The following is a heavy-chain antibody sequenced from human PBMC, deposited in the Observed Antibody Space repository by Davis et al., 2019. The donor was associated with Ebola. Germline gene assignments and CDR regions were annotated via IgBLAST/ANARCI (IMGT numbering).Heavy chain of an antibody. V-gene: IGHV3-33*06. CDR2: IWYDGSNK. CDR3: AKGGYNWNYFRHYFDY. Sequence: GESLKISCAASGFTFSSYGMHWVRQAPGKGLEWVAVIWYDGSNKYYADSVKGRFTISRDNSKNTLYLQMNSLRAEDTAVYYCAKGGYNWNYFRHYFDYWGQGTLVTVSS. D-gene: IGHD1-7*01. CDR1: GFTFSSYG. J-gene: IGHJ4*02.